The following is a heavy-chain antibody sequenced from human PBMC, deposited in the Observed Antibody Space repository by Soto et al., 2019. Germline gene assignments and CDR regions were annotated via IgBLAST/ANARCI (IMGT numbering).Heavy chain of an antibody. V-gene: IGHV3-23*01. D-gene: IGHD2-15*01. CDR2: ISGIGSDT. CDR1: GFTFSDYA. CDR3: AKGGCSGVSCGWFDP. J-gene: IGHJ5*02. Sequence: EVQLLESGGGLVQPGGSLRLSCAASGFTFSDYAMNWVRQAPGKGLEWVSGISGIGSDTDYADSVSGRFTISRDNSKNTLYLQMSSLRAEDTAVYLCAKGGCSGVSCGWFDPWGQGTLVTVSS.